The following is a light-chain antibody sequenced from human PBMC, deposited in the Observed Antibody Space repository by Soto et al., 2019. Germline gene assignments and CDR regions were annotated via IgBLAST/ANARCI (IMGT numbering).Light chain of an antibody. CDR2: GAS. CDR1: QSVSTN. V-gene: IGKV3-15*01. CDR3: QQYNNWPQX. J-gene: IGKJ4*02. Sequence: EIVMTQSPATLSVSPGGRATLSCRASQSVSTNLAWYQQKPGQAPRLLIYGASTRATGTPARFSGSGSGTEFTLXISSLQSEDFAVYXXQQYNNWPQXFGGGTKVEIK.